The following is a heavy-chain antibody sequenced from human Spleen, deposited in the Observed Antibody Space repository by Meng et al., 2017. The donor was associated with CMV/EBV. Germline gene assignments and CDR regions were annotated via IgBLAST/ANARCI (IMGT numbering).Heavy chain of an antibody. CDR2: ISHTGST. Sequence: WIRQSPGKGLEWLGAISHTGSTNYNPSLKSRVTISVDTSKNQFSLKLNSLTAADTAVYYCARGMGYTDVPKLMRSRRPKDYYYGLDVWGQGTTVTVSS. D-gene: IGHD3-16*02. J-gene: IGHJ6*02. V-gene: IGHV4-34*01. CDR3: ARGMGYTDVPKLMRSRRPKDYYYGLDV.